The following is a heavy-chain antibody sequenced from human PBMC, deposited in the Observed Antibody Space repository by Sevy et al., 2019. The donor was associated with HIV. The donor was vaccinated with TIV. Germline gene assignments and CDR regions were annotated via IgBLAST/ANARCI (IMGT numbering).Heavy chain of an antibody. D-gene: IGHD3-10*01. CDR2: ISSASSYI. V-gene: IGHV3-21*01. CDR1: GFTFNYHF. CDR3: ARGDYYGSLYYFDY. J-gene: IGHJ4*02. Sequence: GGSLRLSCAASGFTFNYHFMNWVRQVPGKGLEWVSYISSASSYINYSDSVKGRLTISRDNAKNLVFLEMNNLRPEDTAVYFCARGDYYGSLYYFDYWGQGTLVTVSS.